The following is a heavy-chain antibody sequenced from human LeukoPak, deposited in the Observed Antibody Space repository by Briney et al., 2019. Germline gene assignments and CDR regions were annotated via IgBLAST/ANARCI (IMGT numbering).Heavy chain of an antibody. V-gene: IGHV4-34*01. CDR3: ARVYICIHY. CDR2: INHSGST. CDR1: GGSFRVYY. D-gene: IGHD2-2*02. J-gene: IGHJ4*02. Sequence: PSETLALTCAVCGGSFRVYYWSWIRQPPGKGLEWMGEINHSGSTNYNPSLKSRVTISVDTSKNQCSLKLSSANVSDTAGYYFARVYICIHYWAQEPRVRVS.